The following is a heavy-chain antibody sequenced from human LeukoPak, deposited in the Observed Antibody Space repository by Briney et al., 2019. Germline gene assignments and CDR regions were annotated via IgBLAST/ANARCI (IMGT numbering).Heavy chain of an antibody. CDR2: IYPGDSDT. V-gene: IGHV5-51*01. J-gene: IGHJ4*02. CDR3: ARWALWSGYTKLDY. Sequence: GESLKISCKGSGYSFTSYWIGWVRQMPGKGLEWMGIIYPGDSDTRYSPSFQGQVTTSAGKSISTAYLQWSSLKASDTAMYYCARWALWSGYTKLDYWGQGTLVTVSS. D-gene: IGHD3-3*01. CDR1: GYSFTSYW.